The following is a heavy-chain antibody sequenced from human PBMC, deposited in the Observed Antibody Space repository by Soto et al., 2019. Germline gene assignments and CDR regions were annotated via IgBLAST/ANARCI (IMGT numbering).Heavy chain of an antibody. J-gene: IGHJ3*02. V-gene: IGHV4-30-2*01. CDR1: GGSISSGGYS. Sequence: SETLSLTCAVSGGSISSGGYSWSWIRQPPGKGLEWIGYIYHSGSTYYNPALKSRVTISADKSKNQISLKLSSVTAADTAVYFCARDSLVGHSYGNQIHAFDIWGQGTMVTV. D-gene: IGHD5-18*01. CDR3: ARDSLVGHSYGNQIHAFDI. CDR2: IYHSGST.